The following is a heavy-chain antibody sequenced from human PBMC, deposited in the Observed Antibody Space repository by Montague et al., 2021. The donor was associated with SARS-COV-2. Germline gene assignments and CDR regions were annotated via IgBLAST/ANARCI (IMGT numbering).Heavy chain of an antibody. CDR2: IYYSGST. J-gene: IGHJ6*02. CDR3: ARVGRQQLVRLSGMDV. D-gene: IGHD6-13*01. Sequence: SETLSLTCTVPGGSICSSSYYWGWIRQPPGKGLEWIGSIYYSGSTYYNPSLKSRVTISVDTSKNQFSLKLSSVTAAGTAVYYCARVGRQQLVRLSGMDVWGQGTTVTVSS. CDR1: GGSICSSSYY. V-gene: IGHV4-39*07.